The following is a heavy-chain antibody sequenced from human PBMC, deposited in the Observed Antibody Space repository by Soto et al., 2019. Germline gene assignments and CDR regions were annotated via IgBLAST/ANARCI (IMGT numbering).Heavy chain of an antibody. J-gene: IGHJ4*02. D-gene: IGHD3-22*01. CDR1: GGTFSSYA. CDR3: ARAGSDYYDSSGYYSLDY. CDR2: IIPIFGTA. V-gene: IGHV1-69*12. Sequence: QVQLVQSGAEVKKPGSSVKVSCKASGGTFSSYAISWVRQAPGQGLEWMGGIIPIFGTANYAQKFQGRVTITADEXTXTXFMELSSLRSEDTAVYYCARAGSDYYDSSGYYSLDYWGQGTLVTVSS.